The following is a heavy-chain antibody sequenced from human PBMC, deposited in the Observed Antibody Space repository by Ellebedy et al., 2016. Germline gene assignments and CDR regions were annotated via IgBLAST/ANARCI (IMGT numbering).Heavy chain of an antibody. J-gene: IGHJ4*02. D-gene: IGHD1-26*01. CDR1: GFTFSSYA. V-gene: IGHV3-23*01. CDR2: ISGSGGST. Sequence: GGSLRLSXAASGFTFSSYAMSWVRQAPGKGLEWVSAISGSGGSTYYADSVKGRFTISRDNSKNTLYLQMNSLRAEDTAVYYCAKSPWGVGAYFDYWGQGTLVTVSS. CDR3: AKSPWGVGAYFDY.